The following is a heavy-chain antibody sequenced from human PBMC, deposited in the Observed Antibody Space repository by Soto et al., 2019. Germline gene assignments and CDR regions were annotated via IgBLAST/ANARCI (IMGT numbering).Heavy chain of an antibody. V-gene: IGHV4-4*02. CDR2: IYRGGST. D-gene: IGHD5-18*01. CDR3: ARAPSGYSYVA. J-gene: IGHJ4*02. Sequence: RQPPGKGLEWIGKIYRGGSTHYHPSLKSRVTISVDKSKNQFSLKLSSVTAADTAVYYCARAPSGYSYVAWGQGTLVTVSS.